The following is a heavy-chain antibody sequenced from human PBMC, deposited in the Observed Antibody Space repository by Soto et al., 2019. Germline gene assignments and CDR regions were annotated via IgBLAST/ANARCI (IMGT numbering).Heavy chain of an antibody. Sequence: QVQLQESGPGLVKPSETLSLTCTVSGGSVSSASDCWNWIRHPPGKRLEWIGYIYNTGSTNYNPSLTSRVTISVDTSKNRSSLNLNSVTAADTAMYYCARAKKNYYDGGGYPVDSWGQGTLVTVSS. CDR3: ARAKKNYYDGGGYPVDS. CDR2: IYNTGST. J-gene: IGHJ5*01. V-gene: IGHV4-61*01. CDR1: GGSVSSASDC. D-gene: IGHD3-22*01.